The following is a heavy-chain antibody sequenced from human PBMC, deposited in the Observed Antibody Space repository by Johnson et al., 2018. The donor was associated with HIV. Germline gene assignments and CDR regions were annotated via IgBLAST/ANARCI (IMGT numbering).Heavy chain of an antibody. V-gene: IGHV3-66*01. D-gene: IGHD3-3*01. CDR3: ERGALEQFLEWLLNPYTDAVDI. CDR2: IYSGGST. Sequence: VQLVESGGGLVQPGGSLRLSCAASGFTVSSNYMSWVRQAPGKGLEWVSVIYSGGSTYYADSVKGRFTISRDNSKNTLYLQMNRLRAEDTAVYYCERGALEQFLEWLLNPYTDAVDIWGQGTMVTVSS. J-gene: IGHJ3*02. CDR1: GFTVSSNY.